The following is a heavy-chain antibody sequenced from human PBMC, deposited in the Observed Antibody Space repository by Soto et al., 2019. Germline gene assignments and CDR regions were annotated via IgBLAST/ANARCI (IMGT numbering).Heavy chain of an antibody. CDR2: IFYLGNT. V-gene: IGHV4-59*08. CDR3: ARHPPIARFENGLDV. CDR1: GGSIHGYR. J-gene: IGHJ6*02. Sequence: SDTLSLTCTVSGGSIHGYRWSWIRLPPVKGLEWIGYIFYLGNTIYSPSLNRRVAISVDTAKNQFSLKLTSVTAADTAVYYCARHPPIARFENGLDVWGQGTMVS. D-gene: IGHD3-3*01.